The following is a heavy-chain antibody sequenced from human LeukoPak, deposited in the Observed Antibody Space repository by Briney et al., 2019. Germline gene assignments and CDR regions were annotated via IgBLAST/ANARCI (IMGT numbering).Heavy chain of an antibody. Sequence: ASVKVSCKASGYTFTSYGISWVRQAPGQGLEWMGWISAYNGNTNYAQKLQGRVTMTTDTSTSTAYMELRSLRSDDTAVYYCARDQGWDYYDSSGFGHDYWGQGTLVTVSS. CDR2: ISAYNGNT. J-gene: IGHJ4*02. D-gene: IGHD3-22*01. CDR3: ARDQGWDYYDSSGFGHDY. CDR1: GYTFTSYG. V-gene: IGHV1-18*01.